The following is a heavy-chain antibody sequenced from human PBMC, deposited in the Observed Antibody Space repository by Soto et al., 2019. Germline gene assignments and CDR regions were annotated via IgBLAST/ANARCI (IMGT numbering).Heavy chain of an antibody. D-gene: IGHD5-18*01. J-gene: IGHJ4*02. Sequence: QVQLQESGPGLVKPSETLSLTCTVSGGSISSYYWSWIRQPPGKGLEWIGYIYYSGSTNYNPSLKGRVACSVDASKNLFSLKLSSVAAADTAVSYCARRYGSCFDYWGQGTLVTVSS. CDR2: IYYSGST. V-gene: IGHV4-59*08. CDR1: GGSISSYY. CDR3: ARRYGSCFDY.